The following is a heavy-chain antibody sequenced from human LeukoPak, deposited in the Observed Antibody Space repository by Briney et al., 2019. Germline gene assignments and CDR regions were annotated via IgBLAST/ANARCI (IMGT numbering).Heavy chain of an antibody. Sequence: GGSLRLSCAASGFTVSSNYMSWVRQAPGKGLEWVSVIYTGDRTYYADSVKGGFTISRDNSANTLYLQMNSLRAEDTAVYYCARDLVTDTLIPYWGQGTLVTVSS. V-gene: IGHV3-66*01. CDR2: IYTGDRT. J-gene: IGHJ4*02. CDR1: GFTVSSNY. CDR3: ARDLVTDTLIPY. D-gene: IGHD4-23*01.